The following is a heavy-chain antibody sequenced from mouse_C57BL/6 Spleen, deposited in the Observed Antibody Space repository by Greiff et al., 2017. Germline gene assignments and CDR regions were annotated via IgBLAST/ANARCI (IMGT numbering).Heavy chain of an antibody. Sequence: QVQLKQSGPGLVAPSQSLSITCTVSGFSLTSYGVHWVRQPPGKGLEWLVVIWSDGSTTSNSALKSRLSISKDNSKSQVFLKMNSLQTDDTAMYYCARHESWSYAMDYWGQGTSVTVSS. CDR3: ARHESWSYAMDY. CDR2: IWSDGST. CDR1: GFSLTSYG. V-gene: IGHV2-6-1*01. J-gene: IGHJ4*01.